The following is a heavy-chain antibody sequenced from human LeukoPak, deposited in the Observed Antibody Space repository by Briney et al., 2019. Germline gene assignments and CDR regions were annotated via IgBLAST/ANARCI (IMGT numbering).Heavy chain of an antibody. CDR3: ARDFLQGTRGNTGGSFDY. V-gene: IGHV4-39*07. CDR1: GDTIRTSFYY. Sequence: SETLSLTCAVSGDTIRTSFYYWDWIRQSPGKGLEWIGGIFHSGTTYYNPSLMSRVTMSVDTSKNQFSLKLSSVTAADTAVYYCARDFLQGTRGNTGGSFDYWGPGTLVTVSS. CDR2: IFHSGTT. D-gene: IGHD3-16*01. J-gene: IGHJ4*02.